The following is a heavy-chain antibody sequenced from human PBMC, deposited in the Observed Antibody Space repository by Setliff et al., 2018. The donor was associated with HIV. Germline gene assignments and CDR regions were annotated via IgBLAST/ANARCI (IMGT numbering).Heavy chain of an antibody. D-gene: IGHD2-8*02. V-gene: IGHV5-51*01. Sequence: PGESLKISCKGSGYSFTSYWIGWVRQMPGKGLEWMGIIYPGYADTTYSPSFQGQVTISADKSISTAYLRWSSLKASDTAMYYCARHGLGDCNGGECYPEYGGQGTLVTVS. CDR1: GYSFTSYW. CDR2: IYPGYADT. J-gene: IGHJ4*02. CDR3: ARHGLGDCNGGECYPEY.